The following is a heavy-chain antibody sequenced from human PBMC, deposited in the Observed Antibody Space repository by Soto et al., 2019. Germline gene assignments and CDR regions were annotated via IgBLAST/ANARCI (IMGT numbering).Heavy chain of an antibody. D-gene: IGHD3-22*01. J-gene: IGHJ4*02. CDR1: GFTFSSYG. CDR3: ARDPTVYDSSGYLLDY. V-gene: IGHV3-33*01. Sequence: SLRLSCAASGFTFSSYGMHWVRQAPGKGLEWVAVIWYDGSNKYYADSVKGRFTISRDNSKNTLYLQMNSLRAEDTAVYYCARDPTVYDSSGYLLDYWGQGTLVTVSS. CDR2: IWYDGSNK.